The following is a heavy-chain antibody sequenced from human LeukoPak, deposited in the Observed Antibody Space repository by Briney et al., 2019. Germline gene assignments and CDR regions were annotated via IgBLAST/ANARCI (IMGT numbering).Heavy chain of an antibody. CDR2: ISYDGSTV. J-gene: IGHJ4*02. CDR3: AKGYPPMTTVTLPFDY. Sequence: GGSLRLSCAVSGFTFSTYGIHWVRQAPGKGLEWVALISYDGSTVYYADSVKGRFTISRDNSKNTLFLQMNSLRAEDTAVYYCAKGYPPMTTVTLPFDYWGQGTLVTVSS. CDR1: GFTFSTYG. V-gene: IGHV3-30*18. D-gene: IGHD4-17*01.